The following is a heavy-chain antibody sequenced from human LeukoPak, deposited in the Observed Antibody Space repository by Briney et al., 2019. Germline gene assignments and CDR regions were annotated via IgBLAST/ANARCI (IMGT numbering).Heavy chain of an antibody. CDR3: ASQVVVAGIQYFDY. J-gene: IGHJ4*02. CDR1: GGSISSSSYY. V-gene: IGHV4-39*01. CDR2: MYYSGNT. Sequence: SETLSLTCTVSGGSISSSSYYWGWIRQPPGKGLEWIGSMYYSGNTHYNPSLKSRVTISVDTSQNQFSLKLSSVTAADTAVYYCASQVVVAGIQYFDYWGQGTLVTVSS. D-gene: IGHD2-15*01.